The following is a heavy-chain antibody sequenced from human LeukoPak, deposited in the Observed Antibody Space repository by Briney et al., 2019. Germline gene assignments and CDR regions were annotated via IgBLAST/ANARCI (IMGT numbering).Heavy chain of an antibody. D-gene: IGHD3-10*01. Sequence: SGGSLRLSCAASGFTFNNYNMNWVRQAPGKGLEWVSSISSSSGYIYYADSVKGRFTISRDNAKNSLYLQMNSLRAEDTALYYCAKDGIGGGYYYGSGSYPDYWGQGTLVTVSS. V-gene: IGHV3-21*04. J-gene: IGHJ4*02. CDR3: AKDGIGGGYYYGSGSYPDY. CDR1: GFTFNNYN. CDR2: ISSSSGYI.